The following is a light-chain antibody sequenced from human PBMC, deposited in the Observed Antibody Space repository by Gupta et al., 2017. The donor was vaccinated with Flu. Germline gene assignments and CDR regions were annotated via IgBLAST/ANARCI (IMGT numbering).Light chain of an antibody. CDR2: YAS. J-gene: IGKJ4*01. Sequence: EIVLTQSPDFQSVTPKEIVTITCRASQSIGRNLHWYQQKPQQSPKLNVKYASQSFSGVPSRFSGGGSGTDFTLTIRSLEGEDAATYYCHQSDSLPLTFGGGTKVEIK. V-gene: IGKV6-21*01. CDR1: QSIGRN. CDR3: HQSDSLPLT.